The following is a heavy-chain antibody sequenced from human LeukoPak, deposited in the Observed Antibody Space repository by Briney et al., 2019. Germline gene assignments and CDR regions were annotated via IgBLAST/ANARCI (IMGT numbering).Heavy chain of an antibody. CDR2: ISSSSSFI. J-gene: IGHJ3*02. V-gene: IGHV3-21*01. Sequence: PGGSLRLSCTASGFTFSSYSMNWVRQAPGKGLEWVSSISSSSSFIYYADSVKGRFTISRDNAKNSLYLQMNSPRAEDTAVYYCARSHMYGDYGEDIWGHGTVVAVSS. CDR3: ARSHMYGDYGEDI. D-gene: IGHD4-17*01. CDR1: GFTFSSYS.